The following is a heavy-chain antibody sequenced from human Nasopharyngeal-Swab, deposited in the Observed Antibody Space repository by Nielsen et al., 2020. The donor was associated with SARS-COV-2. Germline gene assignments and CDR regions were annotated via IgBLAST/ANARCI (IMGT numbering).Heavy chain of an antibody. CDR2: IVVPNGNT. CDR1: GFTFTSSA. J-gene: IGHJ4*02. V-gene: IGHV1-58*01. Sequence: SVKVSCKASGFTFTSSALQWVRQARGQRLEWTGWIVVPNGNTNYAQKFQERVTITRDMSTSTAYMELRSLRSEDTAVYYCAALNSGSFRYWGQGTLVSVSS. D-gene: IGHD1-26*01. CDR3: AALNSGSFRY.